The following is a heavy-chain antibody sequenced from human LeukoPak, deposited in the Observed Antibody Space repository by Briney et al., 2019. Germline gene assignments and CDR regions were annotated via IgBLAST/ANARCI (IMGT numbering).Heavy chain of an antibody. V-gene: IGHV4-34*01. CDR1: GGSFSGYY. Sequence: SETLSLTCAVYGGSFSGYYWSWIRQPPGKGLEWIGEINHSGSTNYNPSLKSRVTISVDTSKNQFSLKLSSVTAADTAVYYCARTSYGYDYWGQGTLVTVSS. D-gene: IGHD5-18*01. CDR3: ARTSYGYDY. CDR2: INHSGST. J-gene: IGHJ4*02.